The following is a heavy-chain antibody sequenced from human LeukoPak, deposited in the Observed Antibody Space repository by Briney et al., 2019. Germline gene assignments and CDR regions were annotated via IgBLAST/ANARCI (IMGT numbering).Heavy chain of an antibody. J-gene: IGHJ4*02. CDR2: IIPIFGTA. Sequence: ASVKVSCKASGYTFTSYDINWVRQATGQGLEWMGGIIPIFGTANYAQKFQGRVTITADESTSTAYMELSSLRSEDTAVYYCARGLWFGDEFGYWGQGTLVTVSS. V-gene: IGHV1-69*13. D-gene: IGHD3-10*01. CDR1: GYTFTSYD. CDR3: ARGLWFGDEFGY.